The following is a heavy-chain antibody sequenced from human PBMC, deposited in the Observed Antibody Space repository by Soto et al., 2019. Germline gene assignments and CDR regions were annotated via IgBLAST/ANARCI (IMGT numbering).Heavy chain of an antibody. CDR3: ARALSYYYDSSGYLSPSGYYYGMDV. V-gene: IGHV1-46*01. D-gene: IGHD3-22*01. J-gene: IGHJ6*02. CDR1: GYTFTSYY. Sequence: ASVKVSCKASGYTFTSYYMHWVRQAPGQGLEWMGIINPSGGSTSYAQKFQGRVTMTRDTSTSTVYMVLSSLRSEDTAVYYCARALSYYYDSSGYLSPSGYYYGMDVWGQGTTVTVSS. CDR2: INPSGGST.